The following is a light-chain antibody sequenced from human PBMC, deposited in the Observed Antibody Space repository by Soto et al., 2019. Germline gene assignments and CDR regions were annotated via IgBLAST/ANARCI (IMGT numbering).Light chain of an antibody. Sequence: EIVLTQSPATLSLSPGERATLSCLASQSVSSYLAWYQQKPGQAPRLLIYGASNSATGIPARISGSGSGTDLNLTISSLEPEDFAVYYCQQRSNWPPAFGQGTRLEIK. CDR2: GAS. V-gene: IGKV3-11*01. J-gene: IGKJ5*01. CDR1: QSVSSY. CDR3: QQRSNWPPA.